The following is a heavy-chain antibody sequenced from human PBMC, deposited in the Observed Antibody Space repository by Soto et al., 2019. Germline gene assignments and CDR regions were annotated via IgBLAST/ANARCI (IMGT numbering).Heavy chain of an antibody. Sequence: EVQLVESGGGLVQPGGSLRLSCAASGFTVSSNYMSWVRQAPGKGLEWVSVIYRGGSTYYADSVKGRFTISRDNSKNTLYLQMNSLRAEDPAVYYCAREGILWFGESSPYYFDYWGQGTLVTVSS. J-gene: IGHJ4*02. CDR1: GFTVSSNY. CDR3: AREGILWFGESSPYYFDY. D-gene: IGHD3-10*01. V-gene: IGHV3-66*01. CDR2: IYRGGST.